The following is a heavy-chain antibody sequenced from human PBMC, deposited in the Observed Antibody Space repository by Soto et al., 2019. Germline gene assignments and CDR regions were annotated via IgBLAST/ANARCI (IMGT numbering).Heavy chain of an antibody. Sequence: SETLSLTCAVYGGSFSGYYWSWIRQPPWKGLEWIGEINHSGSTNYNPSLKSRVTISVDTSKNQFSLKPSSVTAADTAVYYCARDIVLMVYARTVFDPWGQGTLVTVSS. V-gene: IGHV4-34*01. D-gene: IGHD2-8*01. J-gene: IGHJ5*02. CDR3: ARDIVLMVYARTVFDP. CDR1: GGSFSGYY. CDR2: INHSGST.